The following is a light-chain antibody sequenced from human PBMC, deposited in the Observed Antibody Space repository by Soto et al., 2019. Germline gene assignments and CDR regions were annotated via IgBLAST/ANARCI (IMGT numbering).Light chain of an antibody. Sequence: EIVLPQSPGTLSLSPWERATLSCRASQSVSSSYLAWYQQKPGQAPRLLIYGESTRAAGIPDRFSGSGSGTDFNLTITRLEPEDSAVYFCQKYTGPPTTCGQGTRLEIK. CDR2: GES. CDR1: QSVSSSY. CDR3: QKYTGPPTT. J-gene: IGKJ5*01. V-gene: IGKV3-20*01.